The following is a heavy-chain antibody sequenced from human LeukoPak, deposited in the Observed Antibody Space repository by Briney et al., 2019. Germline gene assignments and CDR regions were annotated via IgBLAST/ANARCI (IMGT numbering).Heavy chain of an antibody. CDR1: GFTFRGHE. D-gene: IGHD3-10*01. Sequence: GGSLRLSCAASGFTFRGHELNWVRQAPGKGLEWVSYIGTSGRTTYYADSVKGRFTISRDNAKNSLFLQMNTLRVEDTAVYYCAGSSPYGYFDYWGQGTLVTVSS. CDR3: AGSSPYGYFDY. J-gene: IGHJ4*02. CDR2: IGTSGRTT. V-gene: IGHV3-48*03.